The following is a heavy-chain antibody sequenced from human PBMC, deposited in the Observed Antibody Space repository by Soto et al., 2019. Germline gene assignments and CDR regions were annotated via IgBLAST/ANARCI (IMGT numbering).Heavy chain of an antibody. J-gene: IGHJ6*04. V-gene: IGHV3-30*18. CDR2: ISYDGSNK. CDR3: AKGPQARCRGGSCQYSEPIYYYYGMDV. D-gene: IGHD2-15*01. Sequence: QVQLVESGGGVVQPGRSLRLSCAASGFTFSSYGMHWVRQAPGKGLEWVAVISYDGSNKYYADSVKGRFTISRDNSNNTLYLQMNSLRAEDTAVYYCAKGPQARCRGGSCQYSEPIYYYYGMDVWGKGTTVTVSS. CDR1: GFTFSSYG.